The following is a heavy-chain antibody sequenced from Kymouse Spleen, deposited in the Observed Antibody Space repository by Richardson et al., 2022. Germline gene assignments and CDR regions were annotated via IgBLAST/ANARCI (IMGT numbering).Heavy chain of an antibody. CDR3: AREDILTGYYHYYYGMDV. D-gene: IGHD3-9*01. J-gene: IGHJ6*02. CDR1: GGSFSGYY. V-gene: IGHV4-34*01. CDR2: INHSGST. Sequence: QVQLQQWGAGLLKPSETLSLTCAVYGGSFSGYYWSWIRQPPGKGLEWIGEINHSGSTNYNPSLKSRVTISVDTSKNQFSLKLSSVTAADTAVYYCAREDILTGYYHYYYGMDVWGQGTTVTVSS.